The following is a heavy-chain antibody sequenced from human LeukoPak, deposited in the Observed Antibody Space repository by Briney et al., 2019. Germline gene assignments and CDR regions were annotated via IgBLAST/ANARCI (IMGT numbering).Heavy chain of an antibody. CDR3: AKAGRVTMVRGARNYYYYYGMDV. V-gene: IGHV3-23*01. J-gene: IGHJ6*04. D-gene: IGHD3-10*01. Sequence: GGSLRLSCAASGFTFSSYAMSWVRQAPGKGLEWVSAISGSGGSTYYADSVKGRFTISRDNSKNTLYLQMNSLRAEDTAVYYCAKAGRVTMVRGARNYYYYYGMDVWGKGTTVTVSS. CDR2: ISGSGGST. CDR1: GFTFSSYA.